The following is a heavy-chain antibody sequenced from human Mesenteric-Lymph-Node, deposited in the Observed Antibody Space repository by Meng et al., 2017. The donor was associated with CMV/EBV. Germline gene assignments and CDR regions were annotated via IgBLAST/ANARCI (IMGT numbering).Heavy chain of an antibody. CDR2: INPNSGGT. D-gene: IGHD3-3*01. CDR1: GYTFTSYD. J-gene: IGHJ6*02. Sequence: ASVKVSCKASGYTFTSYDINWVRQAPGQGLEWMGWINPNSGGTNYAQKFQGRVTMTRDTSISTAYMELSRLRSDDTAVYYCARPLTDSITIFGVVIRYYYYGMDVWGQGTTVTVSS. CDR3: ARPLTDSITIFGVVIRYYYYGMDV. V-gene: IGHV1-2*02.